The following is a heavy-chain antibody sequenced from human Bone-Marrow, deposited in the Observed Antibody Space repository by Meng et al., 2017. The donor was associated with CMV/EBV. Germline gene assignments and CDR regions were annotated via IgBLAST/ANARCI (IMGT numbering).Heavy chain of an antibody. Sequence: SGLTLKNAWMNWVRQAPGEGLEWVERMNGQIDGGTTIYAAQVRGRFTMSRNDSKNTLYLQMNSLKTQDTAVYYCTTILTGYNNWSDPWGQGTLVTVSS. CDR2: MNGQIDGGTT. J-gene: IGHJ5*02. D-gene: IGHD5-18*01. CDR3: TTILTGYNNWSDP. V-gene: IGHV3-15*07. CDR1: GLTLKNAW.